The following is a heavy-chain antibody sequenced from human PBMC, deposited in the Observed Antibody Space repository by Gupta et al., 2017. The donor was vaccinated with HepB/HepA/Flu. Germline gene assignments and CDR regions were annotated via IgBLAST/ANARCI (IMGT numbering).Heavy chain of an antibody. V-gene: IGHV3-30-3*01. D-gene: IGHD5-18*01. CDR3: ARVRIQLWLLVY. CDR1: GFTFSSYA. CDR2: ISYDGSNK. Sequence: QVQLVESGGGVVQPGRSLRLSCAASGFTFSSYAMHWVRQAPGKGLEWVAVISYDGSNKYYADSVKGRFTISRDNSKNTLYLQMNSLRAEDTAVYYCARVRIQLWLLVYWGQGTLVTVSS. J-gene: IGHJ4*02.